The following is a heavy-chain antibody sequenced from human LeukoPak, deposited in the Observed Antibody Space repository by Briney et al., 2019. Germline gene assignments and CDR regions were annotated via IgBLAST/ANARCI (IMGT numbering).Heavy chain of an antibody. CDR1: GFTFSSHW. Sequence: GGSLRLSCAASGFTFSSHWMNWVRQAPGKGLEWVASIKQDGSEKNFVDSVKGRFTISRDNAKNSLYLQMNSLRAEDTAVYYCARGKEGAFDIWGQGTMVTVSS. CDR2: IKQDGSEK. J-gene: IGHJ3*02. CDR3: ARGKEGAFDI. V-gene: IGHV3-7*01.